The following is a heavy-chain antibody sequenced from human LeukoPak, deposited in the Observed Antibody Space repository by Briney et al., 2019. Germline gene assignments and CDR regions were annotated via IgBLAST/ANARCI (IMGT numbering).Heavy chain of an antibody. J-gene: IGHJ4*01. CDR1: GFIFSHYG. CDR3: ARDAQRGFDYSNSLEY. Sequence: PGGSLRLSCAASGFIFSHYGMHWVRQAPGKGLEWVAVIWSDGSNRFYAGSVKGRFTISRDNSQNTLFLQMNSLGAEDTAMYYCARDAQRGFDYSNSLEYWGHGTLVTVSS. D-gene: IGHD4-11*01. CDR2: IWSDGSNR. V-gene: IGHV3-33*01.